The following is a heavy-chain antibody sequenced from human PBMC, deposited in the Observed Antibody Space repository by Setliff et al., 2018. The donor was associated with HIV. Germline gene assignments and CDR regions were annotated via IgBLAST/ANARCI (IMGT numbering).Heavy chain of an antibody. CDR2: IIPMYNIP. D-gene: IGHD6-13*01. J-gene: IGHJ3*02. CDR3: ARDQTGVAAAAFGGGSACSDEGFDS. Sequence: ASVKVSCKTSGGTISNYVITWVRQAPGQGLEWMGMIIPMYNIPAYAQKFQGRVTFTADESTSTAYMELSSLSSEDTAVYYCARDQTGVAAAAFGGGSACSDEGFDSWGQGTMVTVS. V-gene: IGHV1-69*13. CDR1: GGTISNYV.